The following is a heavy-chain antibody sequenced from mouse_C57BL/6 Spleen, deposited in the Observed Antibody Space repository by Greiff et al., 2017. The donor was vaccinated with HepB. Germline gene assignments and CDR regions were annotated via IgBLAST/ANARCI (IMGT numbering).Heavy chain of an antibody. CDR2: ISSGSSTI. V-gene: IGHV5-17*01. J-gene: IGHJ4*01. Sequence: EVKLVESGGGLVKPGGSLKLSCAASGFTFSDYGMHWVRQAPEKGLEWVAYISSGSSTIYYADTVKGRFTISRDNAKNTLFLQMNSLRSEDTAMYYCARAWVRREDNYYAMDYWGQGTSVTVSS. CDR3: ARAWVRREDNYYAMDY. CDR1: GFTFSDYG. D-gene: IGHD2-2*01.